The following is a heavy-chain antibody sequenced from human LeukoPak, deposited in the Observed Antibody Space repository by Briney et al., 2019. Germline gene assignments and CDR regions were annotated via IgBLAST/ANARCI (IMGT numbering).Heavy chain of an antibody. D-gene: IGHD2-8*02. J-gene: IGHJ4*02. CDR2: ISAYNGNT. CDR1: GYIFTSHG. V-gene: IGHV1-18*01. Sequence: ASVKVSCKASGYIFTSHGISWVRQAPGQGLEWLGWISAYNGNTNYAQEFQGRVTMTTDTSTSTAYMELRSLRPDDTAFYYCARTSAGGPPDYWGQETLVTVS. CDR3: ARTSAGGPPDY.